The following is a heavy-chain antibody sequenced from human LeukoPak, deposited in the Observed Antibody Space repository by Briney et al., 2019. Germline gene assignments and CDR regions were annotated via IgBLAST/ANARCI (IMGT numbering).Heavy chain of an antibody. CDR1: GGSISSGGNF. J-gene: IGHJ4*02. V-gene: IGHV4-30-2*01. D-gene: IGHD2-15*01. Sequence: SSETLSLTCTVSGGSISSGGNFWSWIRQRPGKGLEWIGFIYYSGTTYSNPSLKSRVTISVDRSKNQFSLKLSSVTAADTAVYYCARLYCSGGSCYLDYWGQGTLVTVSS. CDR3: ARLYCSGGSCYLDY. CDR2: IYYSGTT.